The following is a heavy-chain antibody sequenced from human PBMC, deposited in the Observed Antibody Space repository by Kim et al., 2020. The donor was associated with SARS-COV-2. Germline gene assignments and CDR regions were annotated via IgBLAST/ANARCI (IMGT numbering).Heavy chain of an antibody. V-gene: IGHV3-23*01. CDR1: GFTFSNSD. CDR2: ISVTGTNT. Sequence: GGSLRLSCAASGFTFSNSDMTWVRQAPGKGLEWVSVISVTGTNTYYADSVKGRFTISRDNFRNTLYLQMDSLGAEDTAVYYCAKGARSKSWDYNYLDHWGQGTMVTVSS. D-gene: IGHD1-26*01. J-gene: IGHJ4*02. CDR3: AKGARSKSWDYNYLDH.